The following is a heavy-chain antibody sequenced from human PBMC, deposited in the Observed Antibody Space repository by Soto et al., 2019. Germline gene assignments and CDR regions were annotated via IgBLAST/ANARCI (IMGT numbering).Heavy chain of an antibody. D-gene: IGHD2-15*01. J-gene: IGHJ4*02. CDR2: ISGSGGST. V-gene: IGHV3-23*01. CDR1: GFTFGSYA. Sequence: EVQLLESGGGLVQPGGSLRLSCAASGFTFGSYAISWVRQAPGKGLEWVSTISGSGGSTYYADSVKGRFTISRDNSKNTLYLHMNSLRADDTAVYYCAKATYCSGGSCYPYYFDYWGQGTLVTVSS. CDR3: AKATYCSGGSCYPYYFDY.